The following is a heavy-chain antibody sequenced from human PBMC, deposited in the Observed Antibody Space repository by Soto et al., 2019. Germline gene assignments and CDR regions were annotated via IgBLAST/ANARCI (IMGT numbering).Heavy chain of an antibody. Sequence: GGSLRLSCAASVFTVSSNYMIWVRQAPGRGLEWVSVIYSSGSTYYADSVKGRFTMSRDKSKNTLYLQMNSLRADDTAVHYCAREEGYSNAWFDYWGQGTLVTVSS. J-gene: IGHJ4*02. CDR2: IYSSGST. CDR3: AREEGYSNAWFDY. CDR1: VFTVSSNY. D-gene: IGHD6-19*01. V-gene: IGHV3-53*01.